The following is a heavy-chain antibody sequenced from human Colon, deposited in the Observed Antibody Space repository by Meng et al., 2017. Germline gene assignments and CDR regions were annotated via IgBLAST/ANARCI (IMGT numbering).Heavy chain of an antibody. CDR3: ARVVSLVVKGNWFDS. D-gene: IGHD2-15*01. J-gene: IGHJ5*01. CDR2: IYHSGST. V-gene: IGHV4-30-2*05. CDR1: GGSISSGGYS. Sequence: QLQLQESGSGLVKPSQTLSLTCAVSGGSISSGGYSWSWIRQPPGKGLEWIGYIYHSGSTYDNPSLKTRLTMSVDTSKNQFSLKLTSVTAADTAVYYCARVVSLVVKGNWFDSWGQGTLVTVSS.